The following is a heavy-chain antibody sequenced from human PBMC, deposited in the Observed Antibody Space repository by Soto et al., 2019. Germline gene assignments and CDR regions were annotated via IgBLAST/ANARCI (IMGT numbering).Heavy chain of an antibody. Sequence: EVQLLESGGGLVQPGGSLRLSCAASGLSFASYGMNWVSQAPGKGLEWGTGISESGETTYYADSVKGRFTISRYNPKNTVYLQMNSVRDEDTSIYFCAKPLRMISHMDAFDIWGQGTVVSVSS. V-gene: IGHV3-23*01. J-gene: IGHJ3*02. CDR2: ISESGETT. CDR1: GLSFASYG. CDR3: AKPLRMISHMDAFDI. D-gene: IGHD3-22*01.